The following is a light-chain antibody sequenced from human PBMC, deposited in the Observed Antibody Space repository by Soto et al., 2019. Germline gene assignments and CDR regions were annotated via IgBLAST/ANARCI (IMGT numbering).Light chain of an antibody. CDR2: EGT. Sequence: QSALTQPASVSGSPGQSITISCTATSSGIGSYNLVSWYQHHPGNAPKLLIYEGTERPSGVSARFSGSRSGNTASLTISGLQAEYEADYHCCSYVGSSTYVFGTGTKLTVL. V-gene: IGLV2-23*01. J-gene: IGLJ1*01. CDR3: CSYVGSSTYV. CDR1: SSGIGSYNL.